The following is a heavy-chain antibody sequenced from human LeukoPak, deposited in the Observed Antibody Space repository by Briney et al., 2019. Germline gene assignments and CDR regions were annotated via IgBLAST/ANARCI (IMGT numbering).Heavy chain of an antibody. J-gene: IGHJ3*02. V-gene: IGHV4-39*07. CDR3: ARSFVSIVVVVAAQDAFDI. D-gene: IGHD2-15*01. CDR1: GGSISSSSYY. Sequence: SEALSLTCTVSGGSISSSSYYWGWIRQPPGKGLEWIGSIYYSGSTYYNPSLKSRVTISVDTSKNQFSLKLSSVTAADTAVHYCARSFVSIVVVVAAQDAFDIWGQGTMATVSS. CDR2: IYYSGST.